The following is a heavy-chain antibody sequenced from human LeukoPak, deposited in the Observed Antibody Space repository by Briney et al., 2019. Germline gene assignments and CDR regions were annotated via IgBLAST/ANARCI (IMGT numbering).Heavy chain of an antibody. CDR2: ISAYNGNT. Sequence: GASVKVSCNASGSTFTSNGISWVRQAPGQGLERMGWISAYNGNTNYEQKLQGRVTMTRDMSTSTVYMELSSLRSEDTAVYYCARGAAATRGADYWGQGTLVTVSS. D-gene: IGHD6-13*01. CDR1: GSTFTSNG. J-gene: IGHJ4*02. V-gene: IGHV1-18*01. CDR3: ARGAAATRGADY.